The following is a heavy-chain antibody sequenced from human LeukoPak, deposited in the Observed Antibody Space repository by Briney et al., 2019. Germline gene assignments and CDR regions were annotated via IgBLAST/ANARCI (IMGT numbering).Heavy chain of an antibody. V-gene: IGHV1-69*05. CDR1: GGTFRAYA. J-gene: IGHJ4*02. CDR2: VIPFFNSP. Sequence: SVKVSCKASGGTFRAYAITWLRQAPGQGLEWIGRVIPFFNSPNYAEEFQGRVTITTDESTSTAYMELRSLRSDDTAVYYCARSTTLVATGDYWGQGTLVSISS. D-gene: IGHD2-8*02. CDR3: ARSTTLVATGDY.